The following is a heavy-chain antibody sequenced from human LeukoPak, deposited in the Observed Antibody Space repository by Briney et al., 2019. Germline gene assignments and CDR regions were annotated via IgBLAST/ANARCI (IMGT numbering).Heavy chain of an antibody. V-gene: IGHV4-4*07. Sequence: SETLSLTCTVSGGPISSYYWSWIRQPAGKGLEWIGRIYTSGSTNYNPSLKSRVTMSVDTSKNQFSLKLSSVTAADTAVYYCARDSQKYYDFWSGYLGWFDPLGPGNPGHRLL. J-gene: IGHJ5*02. CDR3: ARDSQKYYDFWSGYLGWFDP. CDR2: IYTSGST. CDR1: GGPISSYY. D-gene: IGHD3-3*01.